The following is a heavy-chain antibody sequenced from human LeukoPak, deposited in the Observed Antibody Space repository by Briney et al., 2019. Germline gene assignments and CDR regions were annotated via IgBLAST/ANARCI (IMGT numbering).Heavy chain of an antibody. CDR2: IREDGSQK. CDR3: AREILEPGKTHEY. V-gene: IGHV3-7*01. Sequence: GGSLRLSCVASGFTFSSSWMTWVRQAPGKGLEWVASIREDGSQKTAVDSVRGRFTISRDNAKNTLYLQMDSLRAEDTAMYYCAREILEPGKTHEYWGQGTLVTVSS. J-gene: IGHJ4*02. CDR1: GFTFSSSW. D-gene: IGHD1-1*01.